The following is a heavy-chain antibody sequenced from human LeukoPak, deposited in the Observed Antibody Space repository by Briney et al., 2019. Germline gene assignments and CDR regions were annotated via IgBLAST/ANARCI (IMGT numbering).Heavy chain of an antibody. J-gene: IGHJ4*02. D-gene: IGHD3-16*01. CDR3: ARLGPTPFDY. CDR1: GFTFSSYT. Sequence: GGSLRLSCAASGFTFSSYTMNWVRQAPGKGLEWVSHISPSGSTYYADSVKGRFTISRDNAKTSLYLQMNSLGAEDTAVYYCARLGPTPFDYWGQGTLVTVSS. V-gene: IGHV3-48*01. CDR2: ISPSGST.